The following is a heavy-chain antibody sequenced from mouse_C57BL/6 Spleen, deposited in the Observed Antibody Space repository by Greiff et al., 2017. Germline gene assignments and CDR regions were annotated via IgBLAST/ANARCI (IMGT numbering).Heavy chain of an antibody. CDR1: GYTFTDYY. V-gene: IGHV1-26*01. D-gene: IGHD2-12*01. J-gene: IGHJ1*03. Sequence: EVQLQQSGPELVKPGASVKISCKASGYTFTDYYMNWVKQSHGKSLEWIGYINPNNGGTSYNQKFKGKATLTVDKSSSTAYMELRSLTSEDSAVYYCARGYYKGYFDVWGTGTTVTVSS. CDR2: INPNNGGT. CDR3: ARGYYKGYFDV.